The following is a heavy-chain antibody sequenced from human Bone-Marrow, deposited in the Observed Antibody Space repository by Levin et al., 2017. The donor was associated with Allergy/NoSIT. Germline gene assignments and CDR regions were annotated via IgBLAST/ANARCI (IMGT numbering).Heavy chain of an antibody. V-gene: IGHV4-4*02. CDR1: GGSISSNYW. CDR3: AGGYTHLGGLDV. J-gene: IGHJ6*03. D-gene: IGHD3-22*01. CDR2: IYHSGST. Sequence: KSSETLSLTCAVSGGSISSNYWWSWVRQTPGKELEWIGEIYHSGSTDYNPSLASRVTISVDKSKNQFSLKLSSVTAADTAVYYCAGGYTHLGGLDVWGKGTTVTVSS.